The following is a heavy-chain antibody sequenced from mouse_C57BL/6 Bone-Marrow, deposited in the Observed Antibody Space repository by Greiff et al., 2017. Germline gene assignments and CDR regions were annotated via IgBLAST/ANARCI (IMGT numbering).Heavy chain of an antibody. CDR1: GFSLTSYG. D-gene: IGHD6-5*01. V-gene: IGHV2-2*01. CDR3: ASYALYAMDY. CDR2: IWSGGST. Sequence: QLKQSGPGLVQPSQSLSITCTVSGFSLTSYGVHWVRQSPGKGLEWLGVIWSGGSTDYNAAFISRLSISKDNSKSQVFFKMNSLQADDTAIYYCASYALYAMDYWGQGTSVTVSS. J-gene: IGHJ4*01.